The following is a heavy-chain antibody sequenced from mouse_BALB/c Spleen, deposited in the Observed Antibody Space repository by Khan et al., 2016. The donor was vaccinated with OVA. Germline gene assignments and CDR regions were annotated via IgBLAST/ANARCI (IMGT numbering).Heavy chain of an antibody. D-gene: IGHD1-1*01. Sequence: EVELVESGGGLVQPGGSRKLSCAASGFTFSNFGMHWFRQAPEKGLEWVAYISGGSSTIYYADTVKGRFTIPRDNPKNTLFLQMTSLRSEDTAMYYCVRDYYGSSYVAYWGQGTLVTVSA. J-gene: IGHJ3*01. CDR1: GFTFSNFG. CDR3: VRDYYGSSYVAY. V-gene: IGHV5-17*02. CDR2: ISGGSSTI.